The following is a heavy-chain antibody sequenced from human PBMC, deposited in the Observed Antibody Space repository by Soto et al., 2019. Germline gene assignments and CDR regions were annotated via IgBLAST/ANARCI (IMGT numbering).Heavy chain of an antibody. Sequence: GGSLRLSCAASGFTFGYYWMSWVRQAPGKGLEWLATIRWDASEKKYVDSVKGRFTMSRDNAKNSVYLQMDSLRAEDTAVYYCASGLKATYDSSGTWSQGTLVTVSS. J-gene: IGHJ5*02. D-gene: IGHD3-22*01. CDR2: IRWDASEK. CDR3: ASGLKATYDSSGT. CDR1: GFTFGYYW. V-gene: IGHV3-7*01.